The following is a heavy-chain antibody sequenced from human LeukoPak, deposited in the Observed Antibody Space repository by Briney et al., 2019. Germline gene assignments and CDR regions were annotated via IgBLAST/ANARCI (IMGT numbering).Heavy chain of an antibody. CDR3: ARGDRSGCPYFDY. Sequence: GGSLRLSCAASGFTFSSYAMHWVRQAPGKGLEYVSAISSNGGSTYYANSVKGRFTISRDNSKNTLYLQMSSLRAEDMAVYYCARGDRSGCPYFDYWGQGTLVTVSS. CDR1: GFTFSSYA. V-gene: IGHV3-64*01. J-gene: IGHJ4*02. CDR2: ISSNGGST. D-gene: IGHD6-19*01.